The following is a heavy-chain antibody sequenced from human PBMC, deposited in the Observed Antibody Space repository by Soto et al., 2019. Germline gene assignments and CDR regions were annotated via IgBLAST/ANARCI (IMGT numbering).Heavy chain of an antibody. J-gene: IGHJ6*02. CDR1: GFSLTTNGVG. Sequence: QITLKESGPTLVRPTQTLTLTCTFSGFSLTTNGVGVGWIRQPPGKALEWLALVYWDDDKRYNPSLKSRLTITKDTTRNPVVLTIAYVEPVDPATYYCAHRRTTIFPPFSYHGMAVWGQGTTVTVSS. CDR2: VYWDDDK. D-gene: IGHD4-17*01. CDR3: AHRRTTIFPPFSYHGMAV. V-gene: IGHV2-5*02.